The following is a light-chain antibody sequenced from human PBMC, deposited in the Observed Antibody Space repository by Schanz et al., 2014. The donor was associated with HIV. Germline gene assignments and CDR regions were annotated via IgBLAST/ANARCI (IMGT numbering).Light chain of an antibody. CDR3: SSFTRGTTPVI. V-gene: IGLV1-40*01. CDR1: SSNIGAGYD. CDR2: GDN. J-gene: IGLJ2*01. Sequence: QSVLTQPPSLSGAPGQWVTVSCSGGSSNIGAGYDVHWYQQLPGTAPKLLIYGDNNRPSGVPDRFSGSKSGNTASLTISGLQAEDEAVYYCSSFTRGTTPVIFGGGTKLTVL.